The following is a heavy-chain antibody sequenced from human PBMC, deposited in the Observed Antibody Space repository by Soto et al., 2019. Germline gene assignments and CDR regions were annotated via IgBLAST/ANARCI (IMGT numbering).Heavy chain of an antibody. D-gene: IGHD3-10*01. CDR3: GRDNMWELAHQVDC. J-gene: IGHJ4*02. CDR1: GFTFSAYG. Sequence: EVQLLESGGGLVQPGGSLRLSCEASGFTFSAYGMTWVRQAPGKGLEWVSGISSSGSSTYYAASVKGRFTISRDNSKNTLYVQMDNQRADETAVYYCGRDNMWELAHQVDCWGQGTLVTVSS. V-gene: IGHV3-23*01. CDR2: ISSSGSST.